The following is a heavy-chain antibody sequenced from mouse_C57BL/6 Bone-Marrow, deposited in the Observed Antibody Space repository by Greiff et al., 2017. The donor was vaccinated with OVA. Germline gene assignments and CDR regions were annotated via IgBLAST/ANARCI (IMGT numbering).Heavy chain of an antibody. J-gene: IGHJ4*01. CDR2: TDPETGGT. D-gene: IGHD2-5*01. Sequence: VQLQQSGAELVRPGASVTLSCQASGYTFTDYEMPWVKQTPVHGLEWIGATDPETGGTAHNQKFKGKAILTADKSSSTAYMELRSLTSEDSTVYYGTRGYSNYYAMDYWGKGTSVTGSS. CDR1: GYTFTDYE. V-gene: IGHV1-15*01. CDR3: TRGYSNYYAMDY.